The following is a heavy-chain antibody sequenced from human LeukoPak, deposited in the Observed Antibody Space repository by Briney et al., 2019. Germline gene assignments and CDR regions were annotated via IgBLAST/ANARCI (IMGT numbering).Heavy chain of an antibody. D-gene: IGHD3-22*01. CDR1: GYTLTELS. CDR3: ATDRPYDSSGYYNFDY. CDR2: FDPEDGET. J-gene: IGHJ4*02. V-gene: IGHV1-24*01. Sequence: GASVEVSCKVSGYTLTELSMHWVRQAPGKGLEWMGGFDPEDGETIYAQKFQGRVTMTEDTSTDTAYMELSSLRSEDTAVYYCATDRPYDSSGYYNFDYWGQGTLVTVSS.